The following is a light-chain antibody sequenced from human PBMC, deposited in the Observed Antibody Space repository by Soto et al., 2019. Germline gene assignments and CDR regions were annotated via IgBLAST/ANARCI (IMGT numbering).Light chain of an antibody. CDR3: QQYNNWPPVT. Sequence: EIVMTQSPATLSVSPRERASLSCSASQSVSSNLAWSRQKPGQTPRLLIYGASTRATGIPARFSGSGSGTEFTLTISSLQSEDFAVYYCQQYNNWPPVTFGQGTRLEI. CDR2: GAS. CDR1: QSVSSN. V-gene: IGKV3-15*01. J-gene: IGKJ5*01.